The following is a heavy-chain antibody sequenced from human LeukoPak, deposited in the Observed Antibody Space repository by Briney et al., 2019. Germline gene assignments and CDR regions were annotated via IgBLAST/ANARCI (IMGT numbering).Heavy chain of an antibody. V-gene: IGHV4-34*01. CDR1: GGSFSGYY. CDR2: INHSGST. CDR3: ARRVNCSSTSCNFDY. J-gene: IGHJ4*02. D-gene: IGHD2-2*01. Sequence: SETLSLTCAVYGGSFSGYYWSWIRQPPGKGPEWIGEINHSGSTNYNPSLKSRVTISVDTSKNQFSLKLSSVTAADTAVYYCARRVNCSSTSCNFDYWGQGTLVTVSS.